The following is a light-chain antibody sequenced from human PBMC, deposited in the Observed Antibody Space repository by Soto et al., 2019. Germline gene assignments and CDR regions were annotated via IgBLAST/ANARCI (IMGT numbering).Light chain of an antibody. CDR2: EVN. CDR1: SSDVGGYNF. J-gene: IGLJ1*01. Sequence: QSALTQPPSASGSPGQSVTISCTGSSSDVGGYNFVSWYQHHPGKAPKLIIYEVNKRPSRVPKRFSGTKSGNTASLTVSGLQAEDEADYYCNSYAGSNIYVFGTGTKLTVL. CDR3: NSYAGSNIYV. V-gene: IGLV2-8*01.